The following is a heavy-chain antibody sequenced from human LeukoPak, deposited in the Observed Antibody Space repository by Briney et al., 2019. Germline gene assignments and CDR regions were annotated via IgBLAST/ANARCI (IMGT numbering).Heavy chain of an antibody. CDR2: ISYDDTNK. CDR3: AQGGYSYGYLFDY. Sequence: GGSLRLSCAASGFTFSNYALHWVRQAPGKGLEWVAVISYDDTNKYYVDSAKGRFTISRDNAKNSLYLQMNSLRAEDTAVYYCAQGGYSYGYLFDYWGQGTLVTVSS. J-gene: IGHJ4*02. CDR1: GFTFSNYA. D-gene: IGHD5-18*01. V-gene: IGHV3-30*04.